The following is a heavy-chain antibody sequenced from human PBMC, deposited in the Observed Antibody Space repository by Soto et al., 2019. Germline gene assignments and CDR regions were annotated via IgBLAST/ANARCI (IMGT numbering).Heavy chain of an antibody. CDR1: GFSFSSYA. D-gene: IGHD6-19*01. J-gene: IGHJ4*02. CDR2: FDGSVGNT. V-gene: IGHV3-23*01. CDR3: AQHLQFYSGWPIHY. Sequence: GGSLRLSCAASGFSFSSYAVSWVRQAPGKGLEWVSVFDGSVGNTYYTNSVKGRFTISKDNSKNTLFLQVNSLKAEDTAVYFCAQHLQFYSGWPIHYWGQGTLVTVSS.